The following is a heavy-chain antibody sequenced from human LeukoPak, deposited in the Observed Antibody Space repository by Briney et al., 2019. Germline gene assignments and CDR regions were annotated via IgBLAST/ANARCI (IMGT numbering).Heavy chain of an antibody. Sequence: GGSLRLSCAASGFTLSSHWMCWVRQAPGKGLEWVANIKPDGSAKYYVDSVEGRFTISRDNAKNSLYLQMDGLRAEDTALYYCARDHQWSSDYWGQGALVTVSS. J-gene: IGHJ4*02. D-gene: IGHD3-3*01. CDR1: GFTLSSHW. CDR2: IKPDGSAK. CDR3: ARDHQWSSDY. V-gene: IGHV3-7*01.